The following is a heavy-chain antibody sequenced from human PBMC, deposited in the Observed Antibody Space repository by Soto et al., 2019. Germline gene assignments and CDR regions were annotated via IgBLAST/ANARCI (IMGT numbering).Heavy chain of an antibody. CDR1: GGSISSGGYS. CDR2: IYHSGST. V-gene: IGHV4-30-2*01. Sequence: SETLSLTCAVSGGSISSGGYSWSWIRQPPGKGLEWIGYIYHSGSTYYNPSLKSRVTISVDTSKNQFSLKLSSVTAADTAVYYCARRYGPGFDYWGQGTLVTVSS. CDR3: ARRYGPGFDY. D-gene: IGHD4-17*01. J-gene: IGHJ4*02.